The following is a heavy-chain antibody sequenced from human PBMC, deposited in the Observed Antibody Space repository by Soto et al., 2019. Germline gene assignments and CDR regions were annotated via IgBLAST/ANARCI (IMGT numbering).Heavy chain of an antibody. CDR3: ARVTRESPSVVRIGVRYMDV. CDR1: GGSISSYY. Sequence: SETLSLTCTVSGGSISSYYWSWIRQPPGKGLEWIGYIYYSGSTNYNPSLKSRVTISVDTSKNQFSLKLSSVTAADTAVYYCARVTRESPSVVRIGVRYMDVWGKGTTVTVSS. V-gene: IGHV4-59*08. CDR2: IYYSGST. J-gene: IGHJ6*03. D-gene: IGHD2-21*01.